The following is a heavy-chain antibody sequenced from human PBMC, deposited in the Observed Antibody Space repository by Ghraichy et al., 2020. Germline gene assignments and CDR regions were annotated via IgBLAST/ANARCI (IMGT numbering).Heavy chain of an antibody. CDR3: TKTYSGPDAFDI. J-gene: IGHJ3*02. CDR2: IKQDESEK. Sequence: GGSLRLSCAASGLTFRTYWMGWVGQAPGKGLEWVANIKQDESEKYFVDSVKGRFTISRDNAKNSLYLQMNSLRAEDTAVYYCTKTYSGPDAFDIWGQGTMVTVSS. D-gene: IGHD5-12*01. V-gene: IGHV3-7*01. CDR1: GLTFRTYW.